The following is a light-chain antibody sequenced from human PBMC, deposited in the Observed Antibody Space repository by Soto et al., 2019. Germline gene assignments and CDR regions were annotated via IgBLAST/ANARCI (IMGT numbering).Light chain of an antibody. Sequence: EIVMTQSPATLSVSPGERATLSCRASQSVSSNLAWYQQKPGQAPKLLIYDASTRATGIPARFSGSGSGTEFTLTISSLQSEDFAGYYCQQYKNWRTFGQGTKVEIK. CDR1: QSVSSN. V-gene: IGKV3-15*01. J-gene: IGKJ1*01. CDR3: QQYKNWRT. CDR2: DAS.